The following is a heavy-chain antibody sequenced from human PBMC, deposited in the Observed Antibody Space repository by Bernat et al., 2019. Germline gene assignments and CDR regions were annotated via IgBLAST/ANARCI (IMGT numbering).Heavy chain of an antibody. D-gene: IGHD3-10*01. CDR3: ARELRSITMVRGVIIADDY. V-gene: IGHV1-46*03. Sequence: QVQLVQSGAEVKKPGASVKVSCKASGYTFTSYYMHWVRQAPGQGLEWMGIINPSGGSTSYAQKFQGRVTMTRDTSTSTVYMELSSLRSEDTAVYYCARELRSITMVRGVIIADDYWGQGTLVTVSS. CDR1: GYTFTSYY. CDR2: INPSGGST. J-gene: IGHJ4*02.